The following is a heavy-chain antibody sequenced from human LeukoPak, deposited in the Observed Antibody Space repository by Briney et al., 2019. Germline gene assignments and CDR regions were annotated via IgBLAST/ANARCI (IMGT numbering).Heavy chain of an antibody. CDR2: VSGGGGST. V-gene: IGHV3-23*01. CDR3: AKLLFYSDSSGYPYFDY. J-gene: IGHJ4*02. Sequence: GGSLRLSCAASGFTFSNYAMSWVRQAPGKGLECVSGVSGGGGSTYYADSVKGRFTISRDNSKNTLYLQMNSLRAEDTAVYYCAKLLFYSDSSGYPYFDYWGQGTLVTVSS. D-gene: IGHD3-22*01. CDR1: GFTFSNYA.